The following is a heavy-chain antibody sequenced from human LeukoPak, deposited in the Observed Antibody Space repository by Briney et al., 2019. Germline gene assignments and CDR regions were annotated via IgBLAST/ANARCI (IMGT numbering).Heavy chain of an antibody. CDR1: GFTVSSNY. J-gene: IGHJ4*02. D-gene: IGHD1-1*01. Sequence: GGSLRLSCAASGFTVSSNYMSWVRQAPGKGLEWVSVIYSGGSTYYADSVKGRFTISRDNSKNTLYLQMNSLRAEDTAVYYCASPMGTTGTAVFDYWGQGTLVTVSS. V-gene: IGHV3-66*01. CDR2: IYSGGST. CDR3: ASPMGTTGTAVFDY.